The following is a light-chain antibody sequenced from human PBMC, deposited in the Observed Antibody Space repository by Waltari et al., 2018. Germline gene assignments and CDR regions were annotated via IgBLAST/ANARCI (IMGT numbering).Light chain of an antibody. V-gene: IGKV3-20*01. Sequence: DIVLTQSPGPLSLSAGESATPSCRASESISKYLAWYQQRPGQAPRLLIYAASNRATGVPDRFSGSGSGTDFSLTISRLEPEDFAVYYCQMYVRLPVTFGQGTKVEIK. CDR2: AAS. CDR1: ESISKY. J-gene: IGKJ1*01. CDR3: QMYVRLPVT.